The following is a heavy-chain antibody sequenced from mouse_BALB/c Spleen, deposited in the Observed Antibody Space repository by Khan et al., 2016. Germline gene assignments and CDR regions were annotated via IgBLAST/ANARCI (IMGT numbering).Heavy chain of an antibody. V-gene: IGHV3-8*02. Sequence: EVQLQESGPSLVKPSQTLSLTCSVTGDSITSGYWNWIRKFPGNNLEYMGYISHNGSTYYNPSIKRRISTTRDTSTNQYSLQLNSVTTEDAATYYGSRRITMSISWFAYWGQGTLVTVSA. J-gene: IGHJ3*01. CDR1: GDSITSGY. CDR3: SRRITMSISWFAY. D-gene: IGHD1-1*02. CDR2: ISHNGST.